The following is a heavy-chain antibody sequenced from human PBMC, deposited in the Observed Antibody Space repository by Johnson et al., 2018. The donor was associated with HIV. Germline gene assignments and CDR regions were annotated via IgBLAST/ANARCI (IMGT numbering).Heavy chain of an antibody. Sequence: QVQLVESWGGVVQPGRSLTVSCAASGFTFNSYAMHWVRQAPGKGLEWVAFNSFDGSNKYCVDSVKGRLTIFRDNAKNTLCLQMNRLRPEDTAVYYCAKARGLVRATGAFDIWGQGTMVTVSS. D-gene: IGHD1-26*01. CDR2: NSFDGSNK. CDR1: GFTFNSYA. J-gene: IGHJ3*02. CDR3: AKARGLVRATGAFDI. V-gene: IGHV3-30*04.